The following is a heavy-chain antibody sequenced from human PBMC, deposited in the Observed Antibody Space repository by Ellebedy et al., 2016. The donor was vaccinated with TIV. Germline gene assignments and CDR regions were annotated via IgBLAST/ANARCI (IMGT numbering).Heavy chain of an antibody. CDR3: SRGIVAANL. J-gene: IGHJ1*01. CDR2: IRRKPDGGTT. D-gene: IGHD1-26*01. V-gene: IGHV3-49*03. Sequence: PGGSLRLSCTASGFTFGDYAMSWFRQAPGKGLEWVGFIRRKPDGGTTEYAASVKGRFTISRDDSKSIAYLQMNSLKTEDTAVYYCSRGIVAANLWGQGTLVTVSS. CDR1: GFTFGDYA.